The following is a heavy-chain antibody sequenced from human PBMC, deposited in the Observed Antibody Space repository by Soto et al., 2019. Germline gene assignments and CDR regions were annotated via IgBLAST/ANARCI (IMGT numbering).Heavy chain of an antibody. CDR3: ARGQDQAKTGY. D-gene: IGHD1-1*01. CDR2: IHPSGSA. CDR1: TGSFSGNY. J-gene: IGHJ4*02. Sequence: SETLSLTCAVYTGSFSGNYWSWIRQPPGKGLEWMGEIHPSGSAHYSVSLMSRVTISVDTSKNQVSLRLSSVTAADTAVYYCARGQDQAKTGYWGPGTPVTSPQ. V-gene: IGHV4-34*01.